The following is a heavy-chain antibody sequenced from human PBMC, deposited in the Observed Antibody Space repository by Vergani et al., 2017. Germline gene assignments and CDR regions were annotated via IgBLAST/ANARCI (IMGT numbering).Heavy chain of an antibody. V-gene: IGHV1-24*01. Sequence: QVQLVQSGAEVKKPGASVTVSCKVSGYTLTEFSMHWVRKAPGKGLELVGGFAPEDGETIYAQKLQGRVTMTEATSTDTADMELSSRRSEDTAVYYCATAAGTFDYYYYGMDVWGQGTTVTVSS. CDR1: GYTLTEFS. CDR3: ATAAGTFDYYYYGMDV. J-gene: IGHJ6*02. CDR2: FAPEDGET. D-gene: IGHD6-13*01.